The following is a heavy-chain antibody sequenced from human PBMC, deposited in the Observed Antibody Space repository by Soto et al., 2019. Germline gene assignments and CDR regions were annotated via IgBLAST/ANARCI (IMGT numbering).Heavy chain of an antibody. CDR3: AEGAAVVVVITGAFDI. CDR2: ISGSGGST. Sequence: GGSLRLSCAASGFTFSSYAMSWVRQAPGKGLEWVSAISGSGGSTYYADSVKGRFTISRDNSKNTLYLQMNSLRAEDTAVDYCAEGAAVVVVITGAFDIWGQGTMVTVSS. CDR1: GFTFSSYA. V-gene: IGHV3-23*01. J-gene: IGHJ3*02. D-gene: IGHD3-22*01.